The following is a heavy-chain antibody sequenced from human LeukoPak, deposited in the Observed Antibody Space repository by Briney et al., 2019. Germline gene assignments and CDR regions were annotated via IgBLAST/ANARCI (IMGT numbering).Heavy chain of an antibody. D-gene: IGHD6-13*01. CDR2: MYHSGST. J-gene: IGHJ6*03. CDR1: GYSISSGYY. Sequence: PSETLSLTCAVSGYSISSGYYWGWFRQPPGKGLEWIGCMYHSGSTYYNPSLKSRVTISVDTSKNQFSQKLSSVTAADTAMYYCARQGGSSSPYYYYYMDVWGKGTTVTVSS. V-gene: IGHV4-38-2*01. CDR3: ARQGGSSSPYYYYYMDV.